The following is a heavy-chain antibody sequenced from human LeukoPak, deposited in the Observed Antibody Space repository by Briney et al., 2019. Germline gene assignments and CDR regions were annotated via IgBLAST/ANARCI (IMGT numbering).Heavy chain of an antibody. CDR3: ARDYGPAAIYGMDV. D-gene: IGHD2-2*02. CDR2: MNPNSGNT. V-gene: IGHV1-8*01. J-gene: IGHJ6*02. CDR1: GYTFTSYD. Sequence: ASLKVSCKASGYTFTSYDINWVRQATGQGLEWMGWMNPNSGNTGYAQSFQGRVTMTRNTSISTAYMELSSLRSEDTAVYYCARDYGPAAIYGMDVWGQGTTVTVSS.